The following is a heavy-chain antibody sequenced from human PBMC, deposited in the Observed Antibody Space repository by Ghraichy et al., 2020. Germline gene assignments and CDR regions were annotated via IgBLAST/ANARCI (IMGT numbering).Heavy chain of an antibody. CDR3: ARGFYCSGANCSPNYGEDAFDI. Sequence: SETLSLTCTISGGSISSGGYYWSWIRQHPGKGLERIGYIYSSGTTYYNPSLKSRVTISVDTSKNQFSLNLSSMTAADTAVYYCARGFYCSGANCSPNYGEDAFDIWGQGTMVTV. J-gene: IGHJ3*02. CDR1: GGSISSGGYY. D-gene: IGHD2-2*01. V-gene: IGHV4-31*03. CDR2: IYSSGTT.